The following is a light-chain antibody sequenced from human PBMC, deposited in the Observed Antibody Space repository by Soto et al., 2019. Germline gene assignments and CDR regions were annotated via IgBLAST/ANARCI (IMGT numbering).Light chain of an antibody. CDR2: GAS. Sequence: EIVLTQSPGTVSLSPGERATLSCRASQTVSGYYLAWYQQKPGQAPRLLIYGASRRATGIRDRFSGNGSGTDFTLTINSLEPEDFAVYSCQQYGSSPLTFGGGTKAEIK. CDR3: QQYGSSPLT. CDR1: QTVSGYY. V-gene: IGKV3-20*01. J-gene: IGKJ4*02.